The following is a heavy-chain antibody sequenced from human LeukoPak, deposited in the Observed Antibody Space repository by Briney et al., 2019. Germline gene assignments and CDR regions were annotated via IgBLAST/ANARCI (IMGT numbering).Heavy chain of an antibody. Sequence: AGSLRLSCAASGFTFNTYGMHWVRQAPGKGLEWVAFIRIDGSNKYYADSVKGRITISRDTSKNTLYLQMNSPRAEKTAAYYFATEGATRLVFWRGYPAGFDPWGQGTLVTVSS. CDR1: GFTFNTYG. CDR3: ATEGATRLVFWRGYPAGFDP. D-gene: IGHD3-3*01. J-gene: IGHJ5*02. CDR2: IRIDGSNK. V-gene: IGHV3-30*02.